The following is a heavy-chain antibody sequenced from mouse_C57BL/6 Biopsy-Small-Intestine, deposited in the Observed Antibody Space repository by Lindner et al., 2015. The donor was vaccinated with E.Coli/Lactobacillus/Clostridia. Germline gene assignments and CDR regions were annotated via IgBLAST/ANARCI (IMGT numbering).Heavy chain of an antibody. Sequence: SVKVSCKASGYTLNNHGISWVRQAPGQGLEWMGWINPYNGNVDHVEKVHDRVTLTTNTSTSTAYMELRSLRSDDTAVYYCARAYGVMGYNALDVWGQGTTVTVSS. CDR1: GYTLNNHG. CDR3: ARAYGVMGYNALDV. V-gene: IGHV1-4*01. CDR2: INPYNGNV. D-gene: IGHD3-1*01. J-gene: IGHJ1*01.